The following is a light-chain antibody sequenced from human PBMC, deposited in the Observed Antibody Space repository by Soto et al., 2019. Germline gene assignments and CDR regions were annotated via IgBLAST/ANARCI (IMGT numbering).Light chain of an antibody. CDR2: AAS. J-gene: IGKJ5*01. CDR1: QGISSH. V-gene: IGKV1-9*01. CDR3: QQVNSFPST. Sequence: DIQMTQSPSTLSASVGDRVTITCRASQGISSHLAWYQQKPGKAPKLLIYAASTLQTGAPSRFSGGGSGTDFTLTLSSLQPEDFATYYCQQVNSFPSTFGQGTRLEIK.